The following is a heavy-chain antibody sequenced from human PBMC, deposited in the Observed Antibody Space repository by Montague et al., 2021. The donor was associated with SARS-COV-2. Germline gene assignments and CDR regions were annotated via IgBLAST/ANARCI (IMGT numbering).Heavy chain of an antibody. Sequence: SLRLSCAASGFTFSSYSMNWVRQAPGKGLEWVSSISSSSSYIYYADSVKGRSTISRDNAKNSLYLQMYSLRAEDTAVYYCARDRYSSGHYADYWDQGTLVTVSS. D-gene: IGHD6-19*01. CDR2: ISSSSSYI. V-gene: IGHV3-21*01. CDR3: ARDRYSSGHYADY. CDR1: GFTFSSYS. J-gene: IGHJ4*02.